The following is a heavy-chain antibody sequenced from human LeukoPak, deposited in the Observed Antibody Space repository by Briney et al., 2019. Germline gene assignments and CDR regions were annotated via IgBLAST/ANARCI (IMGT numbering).Heavy chain of an antibody. D-gene: IGHD4-17*01. Sequence: GSLRLSCAASGFTFSSYGMHWIRQPPGKGLEWIGEINHSGSTNYNPSLKSRVTISVDTSKNQFSLKLSSVTAADTAVYYCARGATVTNFDYWGQGTLVTVSS. CDR2: INHSGST. CDR3: ARGATVTNFDY. CDR1: GFTFSSYG. V-gene: IGHV4-34*01. J-gene: IGHJ4*02.